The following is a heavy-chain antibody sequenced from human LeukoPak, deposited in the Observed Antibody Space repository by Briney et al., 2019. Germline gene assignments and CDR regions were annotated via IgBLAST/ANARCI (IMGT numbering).Heavy chain of an antibody. CDR2: IYYSGST. Sequence: SETLSLTCTLSGGSISSYYWSWIRQPPGKGLEWIGYIYYSGSTNYNPSLKSRVTISVDTSKNQFSLKLSSVTAADTAVYYCAREDSGRSCSGLDYWGQGTLVTVSS. CDR1: GGSISSYY. CDR3: AREDSGRSCSGLDY. D-gene: IGHD2-15*01. J-gene: IGHJ4*02. V-gene: IGHV4-59*01.